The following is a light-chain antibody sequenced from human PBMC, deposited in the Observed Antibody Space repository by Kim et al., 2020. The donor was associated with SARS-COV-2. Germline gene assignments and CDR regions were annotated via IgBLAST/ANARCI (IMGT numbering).Light chain of an antibody. CDR3: QVWDDSSDHVV. CDR1: NIGSKS. J-gene: IGLJ3*02. V-gene: IGLV3-21*04. Sequence: SYELTQPPSLSVAPGQTAKFTCGGANIGSKSVHWYQQKPAQAPIMVIYFDSDRPSGIPERFSGSSSGDAATLTITRVEAGDEADYYCQVWDDSSDHVVFG. CDR2: FDS.